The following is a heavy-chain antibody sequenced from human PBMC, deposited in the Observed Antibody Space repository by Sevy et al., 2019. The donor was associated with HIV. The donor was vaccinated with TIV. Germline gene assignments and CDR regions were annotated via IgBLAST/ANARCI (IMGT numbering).Heavy chain of an antibody. CDR3: AKDRGYSYSSIDF. Sequence: GGSLRLSCAASEFIFDDYAMHWVRQVPGRGLQWVSGVSWNSGAIDYAESVKGRFTMSRDNAKNSLYLKMNNLRLEDTALYSCAKDRGYSYSSIDFWGQGTLVTVSS. CDR1: EFIFDDYA. J-gene: IGHJ4*02. CDR2: VSWNSGAI. D-gene: IGHD5-18*01. V-gene: IGHV3-9*01.